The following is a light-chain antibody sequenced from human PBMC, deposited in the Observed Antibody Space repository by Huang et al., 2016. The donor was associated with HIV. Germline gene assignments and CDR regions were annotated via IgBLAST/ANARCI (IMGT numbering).Light chain of an antibody. Sequence: EIVLTQSPATLSLSPGERATLSCRASHSVSSLLAWYQQKTGQAPRLLIYDASNRATGIPARFSGRGSGTDFTLTISSLEPEDFAVYYCQQRANWPLTFGGGTKVEIK. J-gene: IGKJ4*01. CDR2: DAS. V-gene: IGKV3-11*01. CDR1: HSVSSL. CDR3: QQRANWPLT.